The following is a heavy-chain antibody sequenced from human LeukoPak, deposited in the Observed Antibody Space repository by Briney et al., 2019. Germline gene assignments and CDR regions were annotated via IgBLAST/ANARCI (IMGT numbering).Heavy chain of an antibody. CDR2: IYYSGST. CDR3: AAGYSSSWYVDIYWFDP. D-gene: IGHD6-13*01. CDR1: GGSVSSGSYY. Sequence: PSETLSLTCTVSGGSVSSGSYYWSWIRQPPGKGLEWIGYIYYSGSTYYNPSLKSRVTISVDTSKNQFSLKLSSVTAADTAVYYCAAGYSSSWYVDIYWFDPWGQGTLVTVSS. J-gene: IGHJ5*02. V-gene: IGHV4-30-4*01.